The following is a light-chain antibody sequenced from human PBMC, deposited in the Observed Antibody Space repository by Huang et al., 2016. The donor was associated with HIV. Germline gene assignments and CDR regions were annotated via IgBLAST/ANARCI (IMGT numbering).Light chain of an antibody. CDR2: GAS. Sequence: EIVMTQSPATLSVSPGERVTLSCRASRSVSSNLAWYQQKPGQAPRLLIYGASIRATGSPSRFGGSGSETYVPRTLSILQPEDFALYSGQQYNTWPWSFGHGTKVQIK. CDR1: RSVSSN. V-gene: IGKV3D-15*03. CDR3: QQYNTWPWS. J-gene: IGKJ1*01.